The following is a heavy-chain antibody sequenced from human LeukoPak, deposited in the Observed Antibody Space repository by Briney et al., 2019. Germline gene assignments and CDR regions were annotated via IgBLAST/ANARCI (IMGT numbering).Heavy chain of an antibody. Sequence: GASVKVSCKTSGYTFADYFIHWVRQAPGQGLEWMGIINPSGGSTSYAQKFQGRVTMTRDTSTSTVYMELSSLRSEDTAVYYCARAMNDFDYWGQGTLVTVSS. CDR1: GYTFADYF. J-gene: IGHJ4*02. V-gene: IGHV1-46*03. CDR2: INPSGGST. D-gene: IGHD1-1*01. CDR3: ARAMNDFDY.